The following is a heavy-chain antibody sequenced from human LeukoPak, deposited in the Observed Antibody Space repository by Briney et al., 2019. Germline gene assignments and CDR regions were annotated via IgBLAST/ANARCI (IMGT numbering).Heavy chain of an antibody. Sequence: GESLKISCKGSGYGFTSYWIGWVRQMPGKGLEWMGIIYPGDSDTRYSPSFQGQVTISADKSISTAYLQWSSLKASDTAMYYCARHRGYSYGPSFDFDYWGQGTLVTVSS. D-gene: IGHD5-18*01. J-gene: IGHJ4*02. CDR3: ARHRGYSYGPSFDFDY. V-gene: IGHV5-51*01. CDR2: IYPGDSDT. CDR1: GYGFTSYW.